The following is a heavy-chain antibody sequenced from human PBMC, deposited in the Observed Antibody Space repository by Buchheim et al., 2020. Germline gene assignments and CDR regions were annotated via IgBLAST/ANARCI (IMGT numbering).Heavy chain of an antibody. CDR2: ISSSSSYI. D-gene: IGHD6-13*01. CDR1: GFTFSSYS. V-gene: IGHV3-21*01. CDR3: ARVERASSSWYWRGGNTRKDDAFDI. J-gene: IGHJ3*02. Sequence: EVQLVESGGGLVKPGGSLRLSCAASGFTFSSYSMNWVRQAPGKGLEWVSSISSSSSYIYYADSVKGRFTISRDNAKNSLYLQMNSLRAEDTAVYYCARVERASSSWYWRGGNTRKDDAFDIWGQGT.